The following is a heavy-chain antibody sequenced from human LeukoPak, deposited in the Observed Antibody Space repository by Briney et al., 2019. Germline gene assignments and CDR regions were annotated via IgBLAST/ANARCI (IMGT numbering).Heavy chain of an antibody. D-gene: IGHD6-19*01. CDR1: GGTFSSYS. CDR3: ARDLIDSYSSGWSHWFDP. J-gene: IGHJ5*02. Sequence: SCKASGGTFSSYSMNWVRQAPGKGLEWVSSISSSSSYIYYADSVKGRFTISRDNAKNSLYLQMNSLRAEDTAVYYCARDLIDSYSSGWSHWFDPWGQGTLVTVSS. V-gene: IGHV3-21*01. CDR2: ISSSSSYI.